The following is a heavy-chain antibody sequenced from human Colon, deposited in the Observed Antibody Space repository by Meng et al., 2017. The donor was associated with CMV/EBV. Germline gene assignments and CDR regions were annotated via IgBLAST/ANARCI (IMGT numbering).Heavy chain of an antibody. Sequence: GESLKISCVASGFTFSRYEFNWVRQAPGKGLEWIAYISNTGNKIAYADSVEGRFSISRDDAKNAVILQMNSLRVEDTAVYYCARGSEVRLTTFNMDYFDYWGQGELVTVSS. CDR1: GFTFSRYE. CDR2: ISNTGNKI. CDR3: ARGSEVRLTTFNMDYFDY. J-gene: IGHJ4*02. V-gene: IGHV3-48*03. D-gene: IGHD2/OR15-2a*01.